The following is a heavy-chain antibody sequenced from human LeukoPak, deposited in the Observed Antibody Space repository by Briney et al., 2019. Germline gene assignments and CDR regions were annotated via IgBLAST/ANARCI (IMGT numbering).Heavy chain of an antibody. D-gene: IGHD5-18*01. V-gene: IGHV3-48*03. J-gene: IGHJ3*02. CDR1: GFTFSNYE. Sequence: GGSLRLSCAASGFTFSNYEMNWVRQAPGKGLEWVSYIGGSGSTTHYADSVKGRFTISRDNAKNSLYLQMNSLRAEDTALYYCAGESDTTLFTDAFDIWGQGTMVTVSS. CDR3: AGESDTTLFTDAFDI. CDR2: IGGSGSTT.